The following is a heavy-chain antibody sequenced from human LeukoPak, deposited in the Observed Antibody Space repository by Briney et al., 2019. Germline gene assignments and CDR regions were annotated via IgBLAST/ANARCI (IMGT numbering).Heavy chain of an antibody. J-gene: IGHJ4*02. D-gene: IGHD1-26*01. CDR2: IYYSGST. CDR1: GGSISSSSYY. V-gene: IGHV4-39*01. Sequence: SETPSLTCTVSGGSISSSSYYWGWIRQPPGKGLEWIGSIYYSGSTYYNPSLKSRVTISVDTSKNQFSLKLSSVTAADTAVYYCASLVGATRSYFDYWGQGTLVTVSS. CDR3: ASLVGATRSYFDY.